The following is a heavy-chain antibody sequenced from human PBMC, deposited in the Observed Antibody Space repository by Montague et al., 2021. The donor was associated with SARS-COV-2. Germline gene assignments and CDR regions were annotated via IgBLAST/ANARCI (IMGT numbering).Heavy chain of an antibody. J-gene: IGHJ6*02. Sequence: SLRLSCAASGFTFSSYHMNWVRQAPGKGLEWVSSISSSSSYIYYADSVKGRFTISRDNAKNSLYLQMNSLRAEDTAVYYCARDPLDYGLWSSGSYYNAYYYYYGMDVWGQGTTVTVSS. CDR1: GFTFSSYH. V-gene: IGHV3-21*01. CDR3: ARDPLDYGLWSSGSYYNAYYYYYGMDV. D-gene: IGHD3-10*01. CDR2: ISSSSSYI.